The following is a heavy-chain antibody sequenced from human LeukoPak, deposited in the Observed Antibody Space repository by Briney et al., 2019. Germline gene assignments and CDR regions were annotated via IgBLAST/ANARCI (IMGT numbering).Heavy chain of an antibody. D-gene: IGHD6-13*01. Sequence: SETLSLTCTVSGGSISSYYWSWIRQPPGKGLEGIGYIYYSGSTNYNPSLKSRVTISVDTSKNQFSLKLSSVTAADTAVYYCASGGIAAAGTREETVDYWGQGTLVTVSS. CDR2: IYYSGST. J-gene: IGHJ4*02. CDR1: GGSISSYY. V-gene: IGHV4-59*08. CDR3: ASGGIAAAGTREETVDY.